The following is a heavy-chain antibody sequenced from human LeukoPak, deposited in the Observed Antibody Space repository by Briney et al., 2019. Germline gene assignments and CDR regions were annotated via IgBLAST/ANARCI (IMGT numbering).Heavy chain of an antibody. Sequence: ASVKVSCKVSGYTLSELSIHWVRQAPGKGLEWMGGFDPEDGETIYAQKFQGRVTITRDMSTSTAYMELSSLRSEDTAVYYCAAVSRPNDAFDIWGQGTMVTVSS. CDR2: FDPEDGET. V-gene: IGHV1-24*01. CDR1: GYTLSELS. J-gene: IGHJ3*02. D-gene: IGHD6-6*01. CDR3: AAVSRPNDAFDI.